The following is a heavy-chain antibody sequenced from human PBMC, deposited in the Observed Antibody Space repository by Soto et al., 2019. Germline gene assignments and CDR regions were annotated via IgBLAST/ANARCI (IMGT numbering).Heavy chain of an antibody. CDR3: ASSTIFGVVGWFDP. D-gene: IGHD3-3*01. CDR2: ISSSSSTI. V-gene: IGHV3-48*02. CDR1: GFTFSSYS. J-gene: IGHJ5*02. Sequence: EVQLVESGGGLVQPGGSLRLSCAASGFTFSSYSMNWVRQAPGKGLEWVSYISSSSSTIYYADSVKGRFTISRDNAKNSLYLQMNSLRDEGTAVYYCASSTIFGVVGWFDPWGQGTLVTVSS.